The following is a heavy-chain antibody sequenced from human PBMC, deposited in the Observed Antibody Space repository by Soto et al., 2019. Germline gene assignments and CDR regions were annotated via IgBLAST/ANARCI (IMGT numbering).Heavy chain of an antibody. J-gene: IGHJ4*02. CDR1: GCNISSYS. CDR3: ARDREVVDTAMDKGGKKIKENKTRAPY. CDR2: ISSSSSYI. D-gene: IGHD5-18*01. Sequence: PGVPMILSCAASGCNISSYSMNWVSKTPGKGLEWVSSISSSSSYIYYADSVKGRFTISRDNAKNSLYLQMNSLRAEDTAVYYCARDREVVDTAMDKGGKKIKENKTRAPYWGQGTLVTVSS. V-gene: IGHV3-21*01.